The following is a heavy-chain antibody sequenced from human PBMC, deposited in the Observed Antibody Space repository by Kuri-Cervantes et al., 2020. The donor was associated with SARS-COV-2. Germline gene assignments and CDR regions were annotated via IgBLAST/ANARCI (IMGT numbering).Heavy chain of an antibody. D-gene: IGHD2-2*01. Sequence: SVKVSCKASGYTFTSYGISWVRQAPGQGLEWMGRIIPIFGTANYAQKFQGRVTITADKSTSTAYMELSSLRSEDTAVYYCARARTWDYYYYYMDVWGKGTTVTVSS. CDR2: IIPIFGTA. J-gene: IGHJ6*03. CDR1: GYTFTSYG. CDR3: ARARTWDYYYYYMDV. V-gene: IGHV1-69*06.